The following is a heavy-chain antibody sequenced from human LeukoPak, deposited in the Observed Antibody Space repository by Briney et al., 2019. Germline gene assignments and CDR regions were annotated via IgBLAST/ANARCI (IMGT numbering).Heavy chain of an antibody. J-gene: IGHJ4*02. CDR3: ASPMYSSSWYLNFDY. CDR2: INPSGGST. D-gene: IGHD6-13*01. V-gene: IGHV1-46*01. Sequence: GASVKVSCKASGYTFTSYYMHWVRQAPGQGLEWMGIINPSGGSTSYAQKFQGRVTMTRDTSTSTAYMELSSLRSEDTAVYYCASPMYSSSWYLNFDYWGQGTLVTVSS. CDR1: GYTFTSYY.